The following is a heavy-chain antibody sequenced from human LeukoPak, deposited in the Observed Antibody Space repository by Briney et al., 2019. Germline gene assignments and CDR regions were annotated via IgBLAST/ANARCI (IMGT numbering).Heavy chain of an antibody. CDR1: GFTFSSYG. V-gene: IGHV3-23*01. CDR2: ISGGGGST. D-gene: IGHD1-1*01. Sequence: GGSLRLSCAASGFTFSSYGMSWVRQAPGKGLEWVSAISGGGGSTYYAESVKGRFTISRDNSKNTLYLQMNSLRAEDTAVYYCAKGELERRTSYYMDVWGKGTTVTISS. J-gene: IGHJ6*03. CDR3: AKGELERRTSYYMDV.